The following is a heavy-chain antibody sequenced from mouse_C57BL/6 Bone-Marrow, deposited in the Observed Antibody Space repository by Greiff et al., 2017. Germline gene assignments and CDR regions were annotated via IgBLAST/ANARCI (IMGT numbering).Heavy chain of an antibody. V-gene: IGHV1-55*01. D-gene: IGHD2-1*01. Sequence: VQLQQPGAELVKPGASVKMSCKASGYTFTSYWITWVKQRPGQGLEWIGDIYPGSGSTNYNEKFKSKATLTVDTSSSTAYMQLSSLTSEDSAVYYCARWVHYYGNYPYGMDYWGQGTSVTVSS. J-gene: IGHJ4*01. CDR2: IYPGSGST. CDR1: GYTFTSYW. CDR3: ARWVHYYGNYPYGMDY.